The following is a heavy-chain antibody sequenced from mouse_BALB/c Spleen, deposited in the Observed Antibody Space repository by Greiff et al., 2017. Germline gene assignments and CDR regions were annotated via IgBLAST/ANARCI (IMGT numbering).Heavy chain of an antibody. CDR3: ARRINYAMDY. D-gene: IGHD2-4*01. CDR2: IDPANGNT. Sequence: VQLKQSGAELVKPGASVKLSCTASGFNIKDTYMHWVKQRPEQGLEWIGRIDPANGNTKYDPKFQGKATITADTSSNTAYLQLSSLTSEDTAVYYCARRINYAMDYWGQGTSVTVSS. CDR1: GFNIKDTY. J-gene: IGHJ4*01. V-gene: IGHV14-3*02.